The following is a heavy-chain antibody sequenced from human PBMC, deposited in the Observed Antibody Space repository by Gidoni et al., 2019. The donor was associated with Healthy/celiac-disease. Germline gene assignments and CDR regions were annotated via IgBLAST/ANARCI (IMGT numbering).Heavy chain of an antibody. CDR1: AGSISSSSYY. CDR3: ARQVASDAFDI. Sequence: QLQLQESGPGLVKPSETLSLTCTVSAGSISSSSYYWGWIRQSPGKGLEWIGSIYYSGSTYYNPSLKSRVTISVDTSKNQFSLKLSSVTAADTAVYYCARQVASDAFDIWGQGTMVTVSS. CDR2: IYYSGST. J-gene: IGHJ3*02. V-gene: IGHV4-39*01. D-gene: IGHD2-15*01.